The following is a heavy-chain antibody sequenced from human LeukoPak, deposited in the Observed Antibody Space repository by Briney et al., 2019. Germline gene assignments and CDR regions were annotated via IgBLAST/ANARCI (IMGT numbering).Heavy chain of an antibody. D-gene: IGHD4-17*01. V-gene: IGHV4-4*02. Sequence: GSLRLSCAASGFTFSNAWMTWVRQPPGKGLEWIGEIYQSGSTNYNPPLKSRVTISLDKSKNRFSLNLNSVTAADTAVYYCASRDYGDWYFDLWGRGTLVTVSS. CDR1: GFTFSNAW. J-gene: IGHJ2*01. CDR3: ASRDYGDWYFDL. CDR2: IYQSGST.